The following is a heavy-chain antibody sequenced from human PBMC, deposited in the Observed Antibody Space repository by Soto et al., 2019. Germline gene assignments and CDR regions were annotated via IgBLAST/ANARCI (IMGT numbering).Heavy chain of an antibody. CDR1: GFTFSSYG. D-gene: IGHD3-3*01. J-gene: IGHJ5*02. Sequence: GRSLRLSCAASGFTFSSYGMHWVRQAPGKGLEWVAVISYDGSNKYYADSVKGRFTISRDNSKNTLYLQMNSLRAEDTAVYYCAKDPSITIFPGNWSDPWGQGTLVTVSS. V-gene: IGHV3-30*18. CDR2: ISYDGSNK. CDR3: AKDPSITIFPGNWSDP.